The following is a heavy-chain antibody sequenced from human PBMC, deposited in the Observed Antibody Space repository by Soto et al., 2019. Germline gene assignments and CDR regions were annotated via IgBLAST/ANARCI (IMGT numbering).Heavy chain of an antibody. CDR1: GFTFSSYA. D-gene: IGHD2-8*01. V-gene: IGHV3-30-3*01. CDR2: ISYDGSNK. CDR3: AREDIVLMVYGRGLDP. J-gene: IGHJ5*02. Sequence: PGGSLRLSCASSGFTFSSYAMHCVRHSPGKGLEWVAVISYDGSNKYYADSVKGRFTISRDNAKNSLYLQMNSLRDEDTAVYYCAREDIVLMVYGRGLDPWGQGNQVTVYS.